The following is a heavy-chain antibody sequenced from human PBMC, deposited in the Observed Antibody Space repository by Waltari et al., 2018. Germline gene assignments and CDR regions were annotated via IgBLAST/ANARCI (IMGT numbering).Heavy chain of an antibody. D-gene: IGHD1-1*01. CDR3: AKGIANSNDYYFDY. CDR2: ISGSGSST. V-gene: IGHV3-23*01. J-gene: IGHJ4*02. CDR1: GFTSSSYA. Sequence: EVQLLESGGGLVQPGGSLRLSCAASGFTSSSYAMSWVRQAPGRGLEWVSGISGSGSSTYYADSAKGRFTISRDNSKNTLHLQMNSLRAEDTAVYYCAKGIANSNDYYFDYWGQGTLVTVSS.